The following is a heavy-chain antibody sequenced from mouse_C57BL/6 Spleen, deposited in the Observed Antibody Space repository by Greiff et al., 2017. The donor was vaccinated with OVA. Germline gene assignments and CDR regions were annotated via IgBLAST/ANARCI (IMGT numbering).Heavy chain of an antibody. V-gene: IGHV1-52*01. Sequence: QVQLQQSGAELVRPGSSVKLSCKASGYTFTSYWMHWVKQRPIKGLEWIGNIDPSDSETHYNQKFKDKATLTVDKSSSTSYMQLSSLTSEDSAVYYYEREGYYGMDYWGKGTSVTVSS. CDR1: GYTFTSYW. CDR3: EREGYYGMDY. J-gene: IGHJ4*01. CDR2: IDPSDSET. D-gene: IGHD3-3*01.